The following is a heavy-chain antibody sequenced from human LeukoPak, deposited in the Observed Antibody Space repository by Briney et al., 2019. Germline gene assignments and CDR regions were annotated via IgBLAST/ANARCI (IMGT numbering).Heavy chain of an antibody. CDR2: IYYSGST. V-gene: IGHV4-61*01. CDR1: GGSVGNGNFY. D-gene: IGHD5-24*01. Sequence: PSETLSLTCSVSGGSVGNGNFYWSWFRQPPGKGLEWIGYIYYSGSTNYSPSLKSRVSISVDTSKNQFSLKLSSVTAADTAVYYCARFGSSDGYNYPWGQGTLVTVSS. CDR3: ARFGSSDGYNYP. J-gene: IGHJ5*02.